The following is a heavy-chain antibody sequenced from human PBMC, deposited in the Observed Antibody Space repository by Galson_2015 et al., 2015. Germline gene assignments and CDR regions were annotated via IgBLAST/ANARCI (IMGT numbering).Heavy chain of an antibody. CDR1: GFTFSSYG. D-gene: IGHD3-22*01. V-gene: IGHV3-30*18. CDR2: ISYDGSNK. J-gene: IGHJ4*02. CDR3: AKDIRYYDSSGYIDY. Sequence: SLRLSCAASGFTFSSYGMHWVRQAPGKGLEWVAVISYDGSNKYYADSVKGRFTISRDNSKNTLYLQMNSLRAEDAAVHYCAKDIRYYDSSGYIDYWGQGTLVTVSS.